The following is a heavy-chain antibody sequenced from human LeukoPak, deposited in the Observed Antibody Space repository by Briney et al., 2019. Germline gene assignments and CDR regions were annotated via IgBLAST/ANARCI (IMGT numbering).Heavy chain of an antibody. D-gene: IGHD3-3*01. CDR2: IYYSGST. J-gene: IGHJ3*02. CDR1: GGSISSYY. V-gene: IGHV4-59*01. Sequence: SETLSLTRTVSGGSISSYYWSWIRQPPGKGLEWIGYIYYSGSTNYNPSLKSRVTISVDTSKNQFSLKLSSVTAADTAVYYCARDRRYDFWSGYDAFDIWGQGTMVTVSS. CDR3: ARDRRYDFWSGYDAFDI.